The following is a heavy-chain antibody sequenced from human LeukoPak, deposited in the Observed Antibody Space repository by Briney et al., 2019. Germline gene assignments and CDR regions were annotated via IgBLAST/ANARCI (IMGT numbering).Heavy chain of an antibody. Sequence: GGSLRLSCAASGFTFSDYYMSWIRQAPGKGLEWVSYVSSSGSTIYYADSVKGRFTISRDNAKNSLYLQMNSLRAEDTAVYYCARSDSYGYLVFDYGGQGTLVTVSS. D-gene: IGHD5-18*01. CDR1: GFTFSDYY. CDR3: ARSDSYGYLVFDY. J-gene: IGHJ4*02. V-gene: IGHV3-11*01. CDR2: VSSSGSTI.